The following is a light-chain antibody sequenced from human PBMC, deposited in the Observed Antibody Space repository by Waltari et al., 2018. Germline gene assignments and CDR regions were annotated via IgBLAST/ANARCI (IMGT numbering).Light chain of an antibody. CDR2: GNT. CDR3: QYYDISLSAWV. J-gene: IGLJ3*02. CDR1: NSNIGAGYD. Sequence: QSVLTQPPSVSGAPGQRVTISCTGSNSNIGAGYDGHWYQQFPGTAPKLLTFGNTNRPSGVPDRFSVPKAGTSASLAITGLQAEDEADYYCQYYDISLSAWVFGGGTKLAVL. V-gene: IGLV1-40*01.